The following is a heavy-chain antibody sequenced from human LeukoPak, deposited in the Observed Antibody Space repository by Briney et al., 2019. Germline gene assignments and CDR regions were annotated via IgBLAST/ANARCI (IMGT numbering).Heavy chain of an antibody. CDR2: INPNSGGT. D-gene: IGHD3-16*01. Sequence: ASVKVSCKASGYTFTGYYIHWVRQAPGQGLEWMGWINPNSGGTNYAQKFQGRVTTARDTSITTAYMELSRLRSDDTAMYYCARDWGTSAQTTSFDYWGQGSLVTVSS. CDR1: GYTFTGYY. J-gene: IGHJ4*02. CDR3: ARDWGTSAQTTSFDY. V-gene: IGHV1-2*02.